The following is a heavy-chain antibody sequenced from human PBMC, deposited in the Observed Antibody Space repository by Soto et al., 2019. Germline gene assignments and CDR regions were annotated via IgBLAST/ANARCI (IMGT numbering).Heavy chain of an antibody. Sequence: EVQLLESGGGLVQPGGSLRLSCAASGFTFSNYAMNWVRQTPGKGLEWVSAISGNGHSTFYADSVGGRFSISRDTSKRTLYLQINRLRAADTAIYYCAKGRAVGARGGIDFWGQGTLVTVSS. V-gene: IGHV3-23*01. J-gene: IGHJ4*02. CDR1: GFTFSNYA. D-gene: IGHD1-26*01. CDR2: ISGNGHST. CDR3: AKGRAVGARGGIDF.